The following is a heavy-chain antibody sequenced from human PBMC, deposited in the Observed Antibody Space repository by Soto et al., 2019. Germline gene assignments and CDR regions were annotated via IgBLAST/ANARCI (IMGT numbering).Heavy chain of an antibody. CDR2: INPSCGST. J-gene: IGHJ5*02. CDR1: GYTFTSYY. Sequence: QVQLVQSGAEVKKPGASVKVSCKSSGYTFTSYYMHWVRQAPGQGLEWMGIINPSCGSTSYAQKVQGRVNMTRGTSTSSGYRELSSLSSEDTAVYYCDRELPTFREIKNWFDPWGQGTLVTVSS. CDR3: DRELPTFREIKNWFDP. D-gene: IGHD3-16*01. V-gene: IGHV1-46*03.